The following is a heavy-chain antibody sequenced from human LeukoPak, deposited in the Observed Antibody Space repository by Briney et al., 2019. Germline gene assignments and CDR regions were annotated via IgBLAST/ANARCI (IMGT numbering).Heavy chain of an antibody. J-gene: IGHJ6*02. CDR3: ARLTAMVTLYYAMDV. V-gene: IGHV3-74*01. D-gene: IGHD5-18*01. CDR2: INTDGSST. Sequence: GGSLRLSCAASKFTFSSYWMHWVRQAPGKGLVWVSRINTDGSSTGYADSVKGRFTISRDNAKNTVYLQVNSLRAEDTAVYYCARLTAMVTLYYAMDVWGRGTTVTVSS. CDR1: KFTFSSYW.